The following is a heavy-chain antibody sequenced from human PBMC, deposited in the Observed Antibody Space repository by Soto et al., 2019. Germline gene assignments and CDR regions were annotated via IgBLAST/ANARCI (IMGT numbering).Heavy chain of an antibody. Sequence: QITLKESGPTLVKPTQTLTLTCTFSGFSLSTSGVGVGWIRQAPGKALEWLALIYWDDDKRYSPSLNSSLTISKDTSKNQVGLTMTDMDPVDTATYYCALRANDYVDYSSFHYWGQGTLVTVSS. CDR1: GFSLSTSGVG. CDR2: IYWDDDK. V-gene: IGHV2-5*02. D-gene: IGHD4-17*01. CDR3: ALRANDYVDYSSFHY. J-gene: IGHJ4*02.